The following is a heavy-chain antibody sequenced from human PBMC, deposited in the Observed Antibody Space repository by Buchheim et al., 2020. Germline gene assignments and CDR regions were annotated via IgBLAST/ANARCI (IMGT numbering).Heavy chain of an antibody. CDR2: ISYDGSNK. CDR1: GFTFSSYG. CDR3: GKVEFSGWSSSHFDY. J-gene: IGHJ4*02. Sequence: QVQLVESGGGVVQPGRSLRLSCAASGFTFSSYGMHWVRQAPGKGLEWVAVISYDGSNKYYADSVKGRFTISRDNSKNTLYLQMNSLRAEDTAVYYCGKVEFSGWSSSHFDYWGQGTL. V-gene: IGHV3-30*18. D-gene: IGHD6-6*01.